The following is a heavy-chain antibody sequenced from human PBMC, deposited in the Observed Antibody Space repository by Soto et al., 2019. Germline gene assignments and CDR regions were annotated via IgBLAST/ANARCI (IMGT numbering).Heavy chain of an antibody. CDR2: ISSSSSYI. CDR1: GFTFSSYS. D-gene: IGHD2-15*01. Sequence: GGSLRLSCAASGFTFSSYSMNWVRQSPGKGLEWVSSISSSSSYIYYADSVKGRFTISRDNAKNSLYLQMNSLRAEDTAVYYCARDRGVVVVDATIGDAFDIWGQGTMVTVSS. J-gene: IGHJ3*02. V-gene: IGHV3-21*01. CDR3: ARDRGVVVVDATIGDAFDI.